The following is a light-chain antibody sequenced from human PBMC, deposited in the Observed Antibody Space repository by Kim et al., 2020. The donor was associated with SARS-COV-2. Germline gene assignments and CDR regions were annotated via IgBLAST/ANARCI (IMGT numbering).Light chain of an antibody. CDR1: SGHRSFA. Sequence: LVLPPSPSVSASLGASVKLTCTLSSGHRSFAIAWHQQKPDKGPRYLMKVNSDGSHRKGDGIPDRFSGSSSGDDRFLIISSLQSEDEGDYYCQTWGTGIGVFGGGTQLTVL. CDR3: QTWGTGIGV. V-gene: IGLV4-69*01. CDR2: VNSDGSH. J-gene: IGLJ3*02.